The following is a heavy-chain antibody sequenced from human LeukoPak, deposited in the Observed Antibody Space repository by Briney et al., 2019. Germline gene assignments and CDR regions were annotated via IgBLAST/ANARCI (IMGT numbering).Heavy chain of an antibody. V-gene: IGHV3-21*01. CDR1: GFTFSSYK. CDR3: ARVQSQLLPDY. Sequence: GGSLRLSCAASGFTFSSYKMNWVRQAPGKGLEWVSSISSSSSYIYYADSVKARFTISRDNAKNSLYLQMNSLRVEDTAVYYCARVQSQLLPDYWGQGTLVTVSP. D-gene: IGHD2-2*01. J-gene: IGHJ4*02. CDR2: ISSSSSYI.